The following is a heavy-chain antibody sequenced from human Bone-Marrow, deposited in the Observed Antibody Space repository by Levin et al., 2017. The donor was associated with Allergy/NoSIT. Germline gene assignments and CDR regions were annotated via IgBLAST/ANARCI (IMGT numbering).Heavy chain of an antibody. D-gene: IGHD6-13*01. CDR3: ARAILWEIAGGAMDV. Sequence: GGSLRLSCAASGVIFSSYSMNWVRQAPGKGLEWVSSISSSSSYIYYADSVKGRFAISRDNAKNSLYLQMSSLRAEDPGVYYCARAILWEIAGGAMDVWGQGTTVTVSS. V-gene: IGHV3-21*01. CDR2: ISSSSSYI. J-gene: IGHJ6*02. CDR1: GVIFSSYS.